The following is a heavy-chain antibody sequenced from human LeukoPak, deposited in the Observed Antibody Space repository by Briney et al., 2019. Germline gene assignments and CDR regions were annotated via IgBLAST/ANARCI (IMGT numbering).Heavy chain of an antibody. CDR2: IYYSGST. Sequence: SETLSLTCTVSGGSISSSSYYWGWIRQPPGKGLEWIGSIYYSGSTYYNPSLKSRVTISVDMSKNQFSLKLSSVTAADTAVYYCARALSSSWYYGVAEYFQHWGQGTLVTVSS. J-gene: IGHJ1*01. CDR1: GGSISSSSYY. V-gene: IGHV4-39*01. CDR3: ARALSSSWYYGVAEYFQH. D-gene: IGHD6-13*01.